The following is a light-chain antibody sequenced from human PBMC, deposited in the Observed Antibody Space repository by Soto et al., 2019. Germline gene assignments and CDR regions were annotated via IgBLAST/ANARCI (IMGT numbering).Light chain of an antibody. V-gene: IGLV2-23*02. Sequence: QSALTQPASVSGSPGQSITISCTGTSCDVGSYNLVSWYQQHPGKAPKLMIYEVSKRPSGVSNRFSGSKSGNTASLTISGLQAEDEADYYCCSYAGSSTLVFGGGTKVTVL. CDR1: SCDVGSYNL. CDR3: CSYAGSSTLV. J-gene: IGLJ2*01. CDR2: EVS.